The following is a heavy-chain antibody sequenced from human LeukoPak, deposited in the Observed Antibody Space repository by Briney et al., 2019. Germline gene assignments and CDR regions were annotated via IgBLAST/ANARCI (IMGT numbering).Heavy chain of an antibody. J-gene: IGHJ4*02. V-gene: IGHV4-34*01. D-gene: IGHD5-12*01. CDR1: GGSFSGYY. Sequence: SETLSLTCAVYGGSFSGYYWSWIRQPPGKGPEWIGEINHSGSTNYNPSLKSRVTISVDTSKNQFSLKLSSVTAADTAVYYCAIKRAPGATYNYWGQGTLVTVSS. CDR3: AIKRAPGATYNY. CDR2: INHSGST.